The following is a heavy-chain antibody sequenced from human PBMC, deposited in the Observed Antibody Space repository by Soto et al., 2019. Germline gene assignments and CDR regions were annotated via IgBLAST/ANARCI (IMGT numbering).Heavy chain of an antibody. CDR2: FNGNGGLT. Sequence: PGGSLRLSCATSGFTCTSYAMTWVRQAPGKGLEWVSTFNGNGGLTYYADSVKGRFTISRDNSKNTLYLQMDSLRAEDTAIYYCAKDNSLHWFDPWGQGTLVTVSS. CDR3: AKDNSLHWFDP. V-gene: IGHV3-23*01. J-gene: IGHJ5*02. CDR1: GFTCTSYA. D-gene: IGHD2-15*01.